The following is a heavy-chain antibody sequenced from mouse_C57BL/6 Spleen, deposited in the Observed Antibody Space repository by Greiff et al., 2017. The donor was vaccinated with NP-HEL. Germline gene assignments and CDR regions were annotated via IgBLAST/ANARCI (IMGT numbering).Heavy chain of an antibody. D-gene: IGHD3-2*02. J-gene: IGHJ3*01. Sequence: LQESGAELMKPGASVKLSCKATGYTFTGYWIEWVKQRPGHGLEWIGEILPGSGSTNNNEKFKGKATFTADKSSNTAYMQLSSLATEDFAIYYCAMSAGYVAWFAYWGQGTLVTVSA. CDR1: GYTFTGYW. CDR2: ILPGSGST. CDR3: AMSAGYVAWFAY. V-gene: IGHV1-9*01.